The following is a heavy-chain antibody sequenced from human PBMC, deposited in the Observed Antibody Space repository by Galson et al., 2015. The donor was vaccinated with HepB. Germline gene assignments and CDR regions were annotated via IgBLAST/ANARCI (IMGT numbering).Heavy chain of an antibody. Sequence: CAISGDSVSSNSAAWNWIRQSPSRGLEWLGRTYYRSKWYNSYAVSVKSRITINPDTTKNQFSLQLNSVTPEDTAIYYCARQLAYCVANTCQVFFDYWGPGTLVTVSS. CDR3: ARQLAYCVANTCQVFFDY. CDR1: GDSVSSNSAA. V-gene: IGHV6-1*01. J-gene: IGHJ4*02. CDR2: TYYRSKWYN. D-gene: IGHD2-21*01.